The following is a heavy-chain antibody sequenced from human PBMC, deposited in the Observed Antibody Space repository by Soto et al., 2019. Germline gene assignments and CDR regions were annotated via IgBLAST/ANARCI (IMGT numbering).Heavy chain of an antibody. Sequence: PSETLSLTCTVSGGSISSYYWSWIRQPPGKGLEWIGYIYYSGSTNYNPSLKSRVTISIDTSKNQFSLKLSSVIAADTAVYYCARLTSSVYYDFWSGYYTQNPYYYYYMDVWGKGTTVTVSS. J-gene: IGHJ6*03. CDR3: ARLTSSVYYDFWSGYYTQNPYYYYYMDV. V-gene: IGHV4-59*08. CDR2: IYYSGST. CDR1: GGSISSYY. D-gene: IGHD3-3*01.